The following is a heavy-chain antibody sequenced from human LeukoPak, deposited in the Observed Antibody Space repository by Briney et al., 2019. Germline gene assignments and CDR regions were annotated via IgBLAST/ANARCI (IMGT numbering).Heavy chain of an antibody. CDR2: INPNSGGT. CDR1: GYTFTGYY. J-gene: IGHJ4*02. CDR3: ARVGTYYDSSGYYVDGSDY. D-gene: IGHD3-22*01. Sequence: ASVKVSCKASGYTFTGYYMHWARQAPGQGLEWMGWINPNSGGTNYAQKFQGRVTMTRDTSISTAYMELSRLRSDDTAVYYCARVGTYYDSSGYYVDGSDYWGQGTLVTVSS. V-gene: IGHV1-2*02.